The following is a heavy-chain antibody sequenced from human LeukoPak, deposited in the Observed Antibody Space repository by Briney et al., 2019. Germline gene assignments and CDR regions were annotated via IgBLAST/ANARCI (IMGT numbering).Heavy chain of an antibody. CDR3: ASDLAAAGIKANY. V-gene: IGHV3-7*01. CDR1: GFTFSIYW. D-gene: IGHD6-13*01. J-gene: IGHJ4*02. CDR2: INQDGSQK. Sequence: GGSLRLSCAASGFTFSIYWMSWVRQAPGKGLEWVANINQDGSQKYYVDSVKGRFTISRDNAKNSLYLQMNSLRAEDTAVYYCASDLAAAGIKANYWGQGTLVTVSS.